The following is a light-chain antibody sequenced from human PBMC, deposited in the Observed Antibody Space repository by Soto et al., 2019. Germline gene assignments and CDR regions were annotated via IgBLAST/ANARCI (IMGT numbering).Light chain of an antibody. V-gene: IGLV2-14*01. CDR3: CSYTRTSNHYF. Sequence: ALAQPASVSGSPGQSITISCTGTSSDIGGYDYVSWYQQRPGKAPKLMIYGVRYRPSGVSNRFSGSKSGNTASLTISGLQAEDEAVYYCCSYTRTSNHYFFGRGTKVTVL. J-gene: IGLJ1*01. CDR1: SSDIGGYDY. CDR2: GVR.